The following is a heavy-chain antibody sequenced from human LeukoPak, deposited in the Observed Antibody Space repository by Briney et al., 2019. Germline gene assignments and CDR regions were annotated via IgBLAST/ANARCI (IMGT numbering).Heavy chain of an antibody. Sequence: SETLSLTCTVSGYSISSGYYWGWIRQPPGKGLEWIGSIYHSGSTYYNPSLKSRVTISVDTSKNQFSLKLSSVTAADTAVYYCAKNYYDSSGYPYYFDYWGQGTLVTVSS. CDR3: AKNYYDSSGYPYYFDY. V-gene: IGHV4-38-2*02. CDR1: GYSISSGYY. J-gene: IGHJ4*02. D-gene: IGHD3-22*01. CDR2: IYHSGST.